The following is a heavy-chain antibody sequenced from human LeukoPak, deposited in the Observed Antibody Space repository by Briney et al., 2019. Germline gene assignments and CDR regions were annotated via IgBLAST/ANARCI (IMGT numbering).Heavy chain of an antibody. Sequence: SETLSRTCAVYGGSFSGYYWSWIRQPPGKGLEWIGEINHSGSTNYNPSLKSRVTISVDTSKNQFSLKLSSVTAADTAVYYCARGYYYDSSGHAFDIWGQGTMVTVSS. V-gene: IGHV4-34*01. CDR2: INHSGST. D-gene: IGHD3-22*01. J-gene: IGHJ3*02. CDR3: ARGYYYDSSGHAFDI. CDR1: GGSFSGYY.